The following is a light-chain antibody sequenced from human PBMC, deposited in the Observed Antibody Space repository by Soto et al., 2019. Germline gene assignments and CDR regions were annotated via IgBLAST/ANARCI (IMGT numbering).Light chain of an antibody. CDR1: QTVRNNY. J-gene: IGKJ4*01. Sequence: EIVLTQSPGTLSLSPGERATLTCRASQTVRNNYFAWYQQKPGQAPRLLIYGASSRATGIPDRLSGSGSGTDFTLTISRLEPEDLAVYYCQQYGSSPHTFGGGPKVAIK. CDR3: QQYGSSPHT. CDR2: GAS. V-gene: IGKV3-20*01.